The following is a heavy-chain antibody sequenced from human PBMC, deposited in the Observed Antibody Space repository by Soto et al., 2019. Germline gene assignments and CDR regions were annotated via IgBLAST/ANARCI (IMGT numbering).Heavy chain of an antibody. J-gene: IGHJ5*02. V-gene: IGHV4-30-4*01. CDR1: GGSIISGDYY. CDR3: ARAMTTVTTDWFDP. D-gene: IGHD4-17*01. CDR2: IYYSGNT. Sequence: ASETLSLTCTVSGGSIISGDYYWSWIRQPPGKGLEWIGYIYYSGNTYYNPSLKSRVIISIDTSKNQFSLKLSSVTAADTAVYYCARAMTTVTTDWFDPWGQGTLVTVSS.